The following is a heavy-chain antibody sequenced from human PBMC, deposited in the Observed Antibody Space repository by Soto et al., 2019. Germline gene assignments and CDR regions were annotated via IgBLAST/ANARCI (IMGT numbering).Heavy chain of an antibody. CDR1: GYTFTGYY. V-gene: IGHV1-2*02. CDR3: ARRGGYGYSLFDY. CDR2: INPNSGGT. J-gene: IGHJ4*02. D-gene: IGHD2-15*01. Sequence: GASVEVYCKASGYTFTGYYMHWVRQAPGQGLEWMGWINPNSGGTYFAQKFQGRLILTRDTSISTAYMELSSLISDDTAVYFCARRGGYGYSLFDYWGQGTLVTVSS.